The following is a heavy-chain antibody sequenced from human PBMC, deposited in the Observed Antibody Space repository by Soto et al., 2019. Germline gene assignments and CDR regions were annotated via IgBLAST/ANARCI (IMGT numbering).Heavy chain of an antibody. CDR2: TWYEGSNK. J-gene: IGHJ4*02. D-gene: IGHD4-17*01. V-gene: IGHV3-33*01. Sequence: QVQLVESGGGVVQPGRSLRLSCAASGFTFSNYGMHWVRQAPGKGLEWVAVTWYEGSNKYYADSVKGRFTISRDNSKNTLYLQMNSLRAEDTDVYYCARDLADYGDYVHYYFDYWGQGTLVTVSS. CDR3: ARDLADYGDYVHYYFDY. CDR1: GFTFSNYG.